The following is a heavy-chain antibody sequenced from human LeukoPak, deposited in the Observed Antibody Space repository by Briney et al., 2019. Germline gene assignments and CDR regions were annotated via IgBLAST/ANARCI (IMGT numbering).Heavy chain of an antibody. CDR1: GFTFSSYG. V-gene: IGHV3-23*01. Sequence: PGGSLRLSCAASGFTFSSYGMSWVRQAPGKGLECVSVISGSGDIADYADSVKGRFTISRDNSRNTLDLQMNNLRADDTAVYYCAKGDSGSWCPDYWGQGTLVTVSS. CDR3: AKGDSGSWCPDY. CDR2: ISGSGDIA. D-gene: IGHD1-26*01. J-gene: IGHJ4*02.